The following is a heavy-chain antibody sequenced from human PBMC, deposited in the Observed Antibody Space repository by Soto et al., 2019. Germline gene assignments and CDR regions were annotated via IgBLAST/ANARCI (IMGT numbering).Heavy chain of an antibody. CDR2: IHYSGTT. Sequence: PSETLSLTCTVSGGSISSGGYYWSWIRQHPGKGLEWIGYIHYSGTTYYNPSLKSRLTMSVDSSKNQFSLKVYSVTAADTAVYYCAKRPGPNDYWGQGTLVTVSS. D-gene: IGHD1-1*01. J-gene: IGHJ4*02. V-gene: IGHV4-31*03. CDR1: GGSISSGGYY. CDR3: AKRPGPNDY.